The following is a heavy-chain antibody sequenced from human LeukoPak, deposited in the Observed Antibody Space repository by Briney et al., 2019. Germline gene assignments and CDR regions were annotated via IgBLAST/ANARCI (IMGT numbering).Heavy chain of an antibody. CDR2: IIPIFGTA. D-gene: IGHD5-18*01. V-gene: IGHV1-69*13. Sequence: ASVKVSCKASGGTFSSYAISWVRQAPGQGLEWMGGIIPIFGTANYAQKFQGRVTITAEESTSTAYMELSSLRSEDTAVYYCARDEYSYGYDYWGQGTLVTVSS. J-gene: IGHJ4*02. CDR1: GGTFSSYA. CDR3: ARDEYSYGYDY.